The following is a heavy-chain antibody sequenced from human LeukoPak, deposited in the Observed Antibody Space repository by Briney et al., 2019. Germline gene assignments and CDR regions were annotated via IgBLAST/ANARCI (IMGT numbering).Heavy chain of an antibody. J-gene: IGHJ4*02. CDR3: ARHSPSGWYFFDF. CDR1: SDSISTND. Sequence: SETLSLTCSVSSDSISTNDGTWIRQPAGKGLEWLGQIFTSGSATYDSSLKSRLTMSVDKSKNQVSLKLISVTAADTAIYYCARHSPSGWYFFDFWGRGTLVTVSS. D-gene: IGHD6-19*01. V-gene: IGHV4-4*07. CDR2: IFTSGSA.